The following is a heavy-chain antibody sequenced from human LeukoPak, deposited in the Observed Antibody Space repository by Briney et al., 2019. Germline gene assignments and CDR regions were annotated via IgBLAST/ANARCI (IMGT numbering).Heavy chain of an antibody. Sequence: GGSLRPSCAASGFTVSSTYMSWVRQAPGKGLEWISAISGSGGSTYYADSVKGRFTISRDSSKNTLYLQMNSLRAEDTAVYYCAKIPYSSGWVQNWFDPWGQGTLVAVSS. J-gene: IGHJ5*02. CDR2: ISGSGGST. D-gene: IGHD6-19*01. V-gene: IGHV3-23*01. CDR3: AKIPYSSGWVQNWFDP. CDR1: GFTVSSTY.